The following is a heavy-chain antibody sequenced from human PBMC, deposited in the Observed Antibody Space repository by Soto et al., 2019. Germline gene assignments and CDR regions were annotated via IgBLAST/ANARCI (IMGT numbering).Heavy chain of an antibody. V-gene: IGHV3-23*01. Sequence: VQLLESGGGLVRRGGSLRLSCVASGFPFAAAVMNWVRQAPGQGLEWGATITGRGISTYYADSVRGRFTISRDDSQNTLYLQMNSLRVEDTAVYYCAKDRYGGSGGGLESWGQGALVTVSS. J-gene: IGHJ4*02. CDR2: ITGRGIST. D-gene: IGHD5-18*01. CDR3: AKDRYGGSGGGLES. CDR1: GFPFAAAV.